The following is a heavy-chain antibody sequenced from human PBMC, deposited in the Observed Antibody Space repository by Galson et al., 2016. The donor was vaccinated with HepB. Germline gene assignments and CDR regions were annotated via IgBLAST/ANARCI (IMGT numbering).Heavy chain of an antibody. Sequence: SLRLSCAASSSIFSNAWMNWVRQAPGKGLEWVGRIKSKSAGGTIDCAAPVTGRFTISRDDSQNTLFLQMNSLQTEDTAVYYCTTSGGTSGGSTWPPYWGHGTLVTVSS. CDR3: TTSGGTSGGSTWPPY. CDR1: SSIFSNAW. J-gene: IGHJ4*01. D-gene: IGHD6-13*01. CDR2: IKSKSAGGTI. V-gene: IGHV3-15*07.